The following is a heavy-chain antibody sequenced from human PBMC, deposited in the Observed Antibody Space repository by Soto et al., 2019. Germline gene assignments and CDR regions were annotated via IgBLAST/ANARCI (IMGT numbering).Heavy chain of an antibody. V-gene: IGHV3-30*03. CDR1: GFTFSSYG. J-gene: IGHJ6*03. CDR3: ARVRGSTYYYYMDV. CDR2: ISYDGSNK. Sequence: PGGSLRLSCAASGFTFSSYGMHWVRQAPGKGLEWVAVISYDGSNKYYADSVKGRFTISRDNAKNSLYLQMNSLRAEDTALYHCARVRGSTYYYYMDVWGKGTTVTVSS. D-gene: IGHD3-10*01.